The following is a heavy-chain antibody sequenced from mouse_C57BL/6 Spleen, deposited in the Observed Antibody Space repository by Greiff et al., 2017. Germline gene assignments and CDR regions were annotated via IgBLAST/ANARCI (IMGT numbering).Heavy chain of an antibody. V-gene: IGHV1-72*01. Sequence: QVQLQQSGAELVKPGASVKLSCKASGYTFTSYWMHWVKQRPGRGLEWIGRIDPNSGGTKYNEKFKSKATLTVDKPSSTAHMQLSSLTSVDSAVYYCAREGLDWTVFYYWGQGTTLTVSS. CDR1: GYTFTSYW. J-gene: IGHJ2*01. CDR3: AREGLDWTVFYY. CDR2: IDPNSGGT. D-gene: IGHD1-1*01.